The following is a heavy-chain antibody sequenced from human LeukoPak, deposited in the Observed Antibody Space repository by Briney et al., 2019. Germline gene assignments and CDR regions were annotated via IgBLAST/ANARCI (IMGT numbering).Heavy chain of an antibody. CDR2: IWYDGSNK. D-gene: IGHD5-18*01. J-gene: IGHJ4*02. CDR1: GFTFSSYG. V-gene: IGHV3-33*01. Sequence: GRSLRLSCAASGFTFSSYGMHWVRQVPGKGLEWVAVIWYDGSNKYYADSVKGRFTISRDNSKNTLYLQMNSLRAEDTAVYYCARDPGSGYSYGYVDYWGQGTLVTVSS. CDR3: ARDPGSGYSYGYVDY.